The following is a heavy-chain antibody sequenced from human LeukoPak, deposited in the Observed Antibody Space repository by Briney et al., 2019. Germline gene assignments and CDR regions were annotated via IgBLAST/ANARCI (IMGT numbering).Heavy chain of an antibody. Sequence: GGALRLSCAASGFTFSDYYMSWIRQAPGKGLEWVSFISSSSSNTEYADSVKGRFTISRDNAKNSLYLQMNSLRAEDAAVYYCARSVDSWSCMDVWGQGTRVTV. J-gene: IGHJ6*02. CDR1: GFTFSDYY. CDR2: ISSSSSNT. V-gene: IGHV3-11*03. D-gene: IGHD4-11*01. CDR3: ARSVDSWSCMDV.